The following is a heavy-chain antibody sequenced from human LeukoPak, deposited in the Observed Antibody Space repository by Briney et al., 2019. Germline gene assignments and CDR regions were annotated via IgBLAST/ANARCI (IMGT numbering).Heavy chain of an antibody. CDR3: ARELSIPVAGHFDY. V-gene: IGHV3-48*03. CDR2: ISSSGSTI. J-gene: IGHJ4*02. Sequence: GGSLRPSCAASGFTFIRYEMNWVRQAPGKGLGWVSYISSSGSTIYYADSVKGRFTISRDNVKTSLYVQMSSLRAEATAVYYCARELSIPVAGHFDYWGPGTLVTVSS. D-gene: IGHD6-19*01. CDR1: GFTFIRYE.